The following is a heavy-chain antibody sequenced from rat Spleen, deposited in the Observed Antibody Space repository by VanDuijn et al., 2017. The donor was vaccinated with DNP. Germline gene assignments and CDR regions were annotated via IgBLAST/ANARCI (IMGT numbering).Heavy chain of an antibody. V-gene: IGHV3-3*01. J-gene: IGHJ2*01. D-gene: IGHD1-11*01. Sequence: EVQLQESGPGLVKPSQSLSLTCSVTDYSITSVYRWNWIRKFPGNKLEWMAYIDSAGSTNYNPSLRSRISITRDTSKNQFFLQVNSVTTEDTATYYCARGTYGFAYWGQGVMVTVSS. CDR1: DYSITSVYR. CDR2: IDSAGST. CDR3: ARGTYGFAY.